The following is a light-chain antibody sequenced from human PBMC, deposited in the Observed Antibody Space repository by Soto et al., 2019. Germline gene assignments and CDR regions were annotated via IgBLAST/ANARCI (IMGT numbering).Light chain of an antibody. CDR3: QQYASSPLT. CDR1: QSVGRNY. V-gene: IGKV3-20*01. Sequence: EIVLTQSPGTLPLSPGERATLSCRASQSVGRNYLAWYQQTPGQAPRRLIYGASTRATGIPDRFSGSGSGTDFTRTISRLEPEDFAVFYCQQYASSPLTCGGGTKVEIK. CDR2: GAS. J-gene: IGKJ4*01.